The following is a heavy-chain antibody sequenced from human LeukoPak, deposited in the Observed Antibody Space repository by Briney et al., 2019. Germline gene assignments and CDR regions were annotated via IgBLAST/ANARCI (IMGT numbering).Heavy chain of an antibody. Sequence: ASVKVSCKASGYTFTSYGTSWVRQAPGQGLEWMGWIRVYNGDTNYAQKLQGRVTMTTDTSTSTAYMELRSLRSDDTAVYYCATGYCSSTNCRIDYWGQGTLVSVSS. CDR2: IRVYNGDT. CDR3: ATGYCSSTNCRIDY. D-gene: IGHD2-2*03. J-gene: IGHJ4*02. V-gene: IGHV1-18*01. CDR1: GYTFTSYG.